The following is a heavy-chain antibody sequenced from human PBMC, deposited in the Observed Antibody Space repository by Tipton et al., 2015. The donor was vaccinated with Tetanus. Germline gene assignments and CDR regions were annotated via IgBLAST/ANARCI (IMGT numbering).Heavy chain of an antibody. CDR3: AKSGVKALPAFPS. CDR2: LRGHLDNT. D-gene: IGHD2-15*01. CDR1: GFTITNYA. J-gene: IGHJ4*02. V-gene: IGHV3-23*01. Sequence: SLRLSCAASGFTITNYAMSWVRQAPGKGLEWVSSLRGHLDNTYYADSVKGRFAISRDNSKNTLYLQMSSLRADDSAVYYCAKSGVKALPAFPSWGQGTAATVSS.